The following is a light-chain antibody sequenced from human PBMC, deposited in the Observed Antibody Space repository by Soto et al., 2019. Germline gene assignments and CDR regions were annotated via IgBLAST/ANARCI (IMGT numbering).Light chain of an antibody. CDR2: AAS. V-gene: IGKV3-11*01. J-gene: IGKJ2*01. CDR1: QSVSSC. Sequence: EIVLTQSPATLSLSPGERATLSCRASQSVSSCFAWYQQKPGQAPRLLIYAASNRATGIPARFSGSGSGTDFTLTISSLEPEDFAVYYCQQRSNWPPTFGQGTKLEIK. CDR3: QQRSNWPPT.